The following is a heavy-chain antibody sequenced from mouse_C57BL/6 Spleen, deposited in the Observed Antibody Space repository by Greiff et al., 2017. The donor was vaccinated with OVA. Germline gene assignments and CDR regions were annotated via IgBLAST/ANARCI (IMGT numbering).Heavy chain of an antibody. V-gene: IGHV1-55*01. CDR1: GYTFTSYW. CDR2: IYPGSGST. J-gene: IGHJ1*03. Sequence: QVQLKQPGAELVKPGASVKMSCKASGYTFTSYWITWVKQRPGQGLEWIGDIYPGSGSTNYNEKFKSKATLTVDTSSSTAYMQLSSLTSEDSAVYYCARDYYGSSPDVWGTGTTVTVSS. D-gene: IGHD1-1*01. CDR3: ARDYYGSSPDV.